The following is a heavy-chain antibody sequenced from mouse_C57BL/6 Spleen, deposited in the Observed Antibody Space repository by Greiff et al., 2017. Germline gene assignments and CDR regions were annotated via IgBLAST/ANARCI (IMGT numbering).Heavy chain of an antibody. CDR3: ARAYYDGSSSGY. D-gene: IGHD1-1*01. V-gene: IGHV1-61*01. CDR2: IYPSDSET. CDR1: GYTFTSHW. J-gene: IGHJ2*01. Sequence: QVHVKQPGAELVRPGSSVKLSCKASGYTFTSHWLDWVKQRPGQGLEWIGNIYPSDSETHYNQKFKDTATLTVDKSSSTTYMQLSSLRSEDSAVYYCARAYYDGSSSGYWGQGTTLTVSS.